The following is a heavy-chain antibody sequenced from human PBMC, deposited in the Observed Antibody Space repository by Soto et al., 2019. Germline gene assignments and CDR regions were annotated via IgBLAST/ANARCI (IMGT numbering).Heavy chain of an antibody. CDR3: ARSDGYNFNWLDS. CDR1: GYTFATYD. V-gene: IGHV1-8*01. D-gene: IGHD2-21*01. CDR2: MNPNSGNT. J-gene: IGHJ5*01. Sequence: QVQLVQSGAEVKTTGASVKVSCKASGYTFATYDINWVRQAPGQGLEWMGWMNPNSGNTGYAQKFQGRLTMTRDTALSVAHMELSSLRNEDPAVYYCARSDGYNFNWLDSWGQGTLVTVSA.